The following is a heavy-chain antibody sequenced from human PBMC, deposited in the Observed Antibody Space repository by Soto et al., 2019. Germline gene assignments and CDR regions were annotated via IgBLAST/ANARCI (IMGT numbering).Heavy chain of an antibody. CDR3: ARHTSNFRYYYDAMDV. CDR1: GYTFTDYW. D-gene: IGHD2-2*01. CDR2: IYPGDSDT. J-gene: IGHJ6*02. V-gene: IGHV5-51*01. Sequence: AGESLKISCKGSGYTFTDYWIGWVRQLPGKGLEWMGIIYPGDSDTRYSPSFQGHVTITVDKSTNTAYLQWNTLRASDTAMYYCARHTSNFRYYYDAMDVWGQGTTVTVSS.